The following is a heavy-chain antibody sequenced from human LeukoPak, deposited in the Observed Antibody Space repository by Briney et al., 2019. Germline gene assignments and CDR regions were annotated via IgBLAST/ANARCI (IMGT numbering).Heavy chain of an antibody. D-gene: IGHD2-2*01. CDR1: GGTFSIYA. J-gene: IGHJ6*02. CDR2: IIPIFGTA. V-gene: IGHV1-69*13. Sequence: ASVKVSCKASGGTFSIYAISWVRQAPGQGLEWMGGIIPIFGTANYAQKFQGRVTITADESTSTAYMELSSLRSEDTAVYYCARPGIVVVPAAMYGMDVWGQGTTVTVSS. CDR3: ARPGIVVVPAAMYGMDV.